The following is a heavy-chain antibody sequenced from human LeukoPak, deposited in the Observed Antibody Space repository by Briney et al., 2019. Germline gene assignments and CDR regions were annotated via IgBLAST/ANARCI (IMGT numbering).Heavy chain of an antibody. CDR1: GGSIRGYY. CDR3: ARGGYTYDYDY. CDR2: IYYSGST. Sequence: SETLSLTCTVSGGSIRGYYWSWIRQPPGKGPEWIGYIYYSGSTNYNPSLKTRVTISVDTSKNQFSLKLSSVTAADTAVYYCARGGYTYDYDYWGQGTLVTVSS. J-gene: IGHJ4*02. V-gene: IGHV4-59*01. D-gene: IGHD5-18*01.